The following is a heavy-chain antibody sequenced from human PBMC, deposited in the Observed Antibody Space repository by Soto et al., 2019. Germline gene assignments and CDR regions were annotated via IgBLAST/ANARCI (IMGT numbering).Heavy chain of an antibody. D-gene: IGHD2-21*02. CDR1: GFTASGTKY. CDR3: ARASDFNAFDM. Sequence: EVQLVESGGGLVQPGGSLRLSCVASGFTASGTKYMTWLRQAPDKGLEWVSVIYSGGTTYYADSVKGRFTISRHDSKNTLYLQMDSLRPEDTAVYFCARASDFNAFDMWGQGTMVTVSS. V-gene: IGHV3-53*04. J-gene: IGHJ3*02. CDR2: IYSGGTT.